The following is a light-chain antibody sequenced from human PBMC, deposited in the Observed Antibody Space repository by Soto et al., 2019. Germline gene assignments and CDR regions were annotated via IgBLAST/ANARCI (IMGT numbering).Light chain of an antibody. CDR2: LNSDGSH. CDR1: SGHSSYT. CDR3: QTWGTGIEV. J-gene: IGLJ3*02. V-gene: IGLV4-69*01. Sequence: QPVLTQSPSASASLGASVKLTCTLSSGHSSYTIAGHQQQPEKGPRYLMTLNSDGSHSKGDGIPDRFSGSSSGAERYLSISSLQSEDEADYYCQTWGTGIEVFGGGTKVTVL.